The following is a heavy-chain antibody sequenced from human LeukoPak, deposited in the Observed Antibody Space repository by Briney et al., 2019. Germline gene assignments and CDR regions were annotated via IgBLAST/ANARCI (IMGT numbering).Heavy chain of an antibody. CDR3: ARAHSYDSSGYFDY. Sequence: SETLSLTCTVSGGSISSYYWSWIRQPPGKGLEWIGYIYYSGSTNYNPSLKSRVTISVDTSKNQFSLKLSSVTAADTAVYYCARAHSYDSSGYFDYWGQGTLVTVSS. D-gene: IGHD3-22*01. CDR2: IYYSGST. V-gene: IGHV4-59*12. J-gene: IGHJ4*02. CDR1: GGSISSYY.